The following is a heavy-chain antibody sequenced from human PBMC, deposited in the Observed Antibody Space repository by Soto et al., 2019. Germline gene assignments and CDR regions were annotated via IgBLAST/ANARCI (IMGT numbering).Heavy chain of an antibody. CDR2: MNPNSGNT. Sequence: QVQLVQSGAEVKKPGASVKVSCKASGYTFTSYDINWVRQATGQGLEYLGWMNPNSGNTAYVPKFQGRVTMTWDTSITTSYMELSSLRSADTAVYFCARGIKYGAYSRWFDPWGQGTLVTVSS. V-gene: IGHV1-8*01. D-gene: IGHD4-17*01. J-gene: IGHJ5*02. CDR3: ARGIKYGAYSRWFDP. CDR1: GYTFTSYD.